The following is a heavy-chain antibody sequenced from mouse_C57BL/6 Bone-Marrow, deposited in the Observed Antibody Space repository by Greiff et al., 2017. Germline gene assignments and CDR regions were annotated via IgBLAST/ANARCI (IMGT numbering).Heavy chain of an antibody. D-gene: IGHD1-1*02. J-gene: IGHJ2*01. CDR1: GYTFTSYW. V-gene: IGHV1-7*01. Sequence: VQLQESGAELAKPGASVKLSCKASGYTFTSYWMHWVKQRPGQGLEWIGYITPSSGYTKYNQKFKDQATLTADKSSSTAYMQLSSLTYEDSAVYYCASSYGFDYWGQGTTLTVSS. CDR3: ASSYGFDY. CDR2: ITPSSGYT.